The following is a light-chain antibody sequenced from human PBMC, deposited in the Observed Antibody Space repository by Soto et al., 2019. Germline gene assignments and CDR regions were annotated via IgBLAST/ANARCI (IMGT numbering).Light chain of an antibody. V-gene: IGLV1-44*01. CDR3: AAWDDSRNGFYV. CDR2: SNN. CDR1: SSNIGSKT. Sequence: QSVLTQPPSASETPGQRGASSCSGGSSNIGSKTVDWYQQLPGTAPRLLVYSNNQRPSGVPDRFSGSKSGTSASLAISGLQSEDEADYYCAAWDDSRNGFYVFGTGTKLTVL. J-gene: IGLJ1*01.